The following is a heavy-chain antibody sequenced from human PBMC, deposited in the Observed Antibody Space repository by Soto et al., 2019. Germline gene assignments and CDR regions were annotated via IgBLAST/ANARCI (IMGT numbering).Heavy chain of an antibody. Sequence: QITLKESGPTLVKPTQTLTLTCTFSGLSLSTRGVGVGWIRHPPGKALDWLALIYWDDDTRYGPSLKSRLTITKDTSKNQVVRTRANMDPVDTATYYCAHIGITTWFTYWGQGTLVTVSS. J-gene: IGHJ4*02. CDR2: IYWDDDT. CDR3: AHIGITTWFTY. D-gene: IGHD3-10*01. CDR1: GLSLSTRGVG. V-gene: IGHV2-5*05.